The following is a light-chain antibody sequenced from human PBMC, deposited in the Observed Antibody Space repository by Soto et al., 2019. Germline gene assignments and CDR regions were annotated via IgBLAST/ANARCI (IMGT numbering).Light chain of an antibody. V-gene: IGKV1-39*01. CDR2: TAS. CDR1: HSISNY. J-gene: IGKJ2*03. CDR3: QHSYSTPYS. Sequence: DIQMTQSPSSLSASVGDRVTITCRASHSISNYLNWYQQKPGKAPNLLIYTASSLQSGVPSRFSGSGSGTDFTLTISSLQPEDFATYYCQHSYSTPYSFGQGTKVDIK.